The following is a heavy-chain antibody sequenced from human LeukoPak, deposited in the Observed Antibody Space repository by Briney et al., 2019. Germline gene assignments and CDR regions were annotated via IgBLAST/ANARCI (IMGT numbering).Heavy chain of an antibody. J-gene: IGHJ4*02. CDR3: ARGPYLVRGVIIDY. V-gene: IGHV1-69*13. CDR1: GGTFSSYA. CDR2: IIPIFGTA. D-gene: IGHD3-10*01. Sequence: ASVKVSCKASGGTFSSYAISWVRQAPGQGLEWMGGIIPIFGTANYAQKFQGRVTITADESTSTAYMELSRLRSDDTAVYYCARGPYLVRGVIIDYWGQRTLVTVSS.